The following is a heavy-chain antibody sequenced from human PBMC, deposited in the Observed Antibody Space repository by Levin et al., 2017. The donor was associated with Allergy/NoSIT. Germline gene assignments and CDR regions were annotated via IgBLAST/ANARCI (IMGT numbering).Heavy chain of an antibody. Sequence: ESLKISCTVSGGSISSYYWIWIRQPPGKGLEWIGYIYYSGSTNYNPSLKSRVTISVDTSKNQFSLKLSSVTAADTAVYFCARGTHYHYYYMDVWGKGTTVTVSS. CDR2: IYYSGST. V-gene: IGHV4-59*01. J-gene: IGHJ6*03. D-gene: IGHD1-1*01. CDR1: GGSISSYY. CDR3: ARGTHYHYYYMDV.